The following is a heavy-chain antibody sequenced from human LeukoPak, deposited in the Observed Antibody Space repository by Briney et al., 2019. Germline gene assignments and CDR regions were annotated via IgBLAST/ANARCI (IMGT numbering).Heavy chain of an antibody. CDR3: ARDSPYSSSCDY. CDR1: GYTFTGYY. D-gene: IGHD6-13*01. J-gene: IGHJ4*02. Sequence: SVKVSCKASGYTFTGYYMHWVRQAPGQGLEWMGRINPNSGGTNYAQKFQGRVTMTRDTSISTAYMELSRLRSDDTAVYYCARDSPYSSSCDYWGQGTLVTVSS. CDR2: INPNSGGT. V-gene: IGHV1-2*06.